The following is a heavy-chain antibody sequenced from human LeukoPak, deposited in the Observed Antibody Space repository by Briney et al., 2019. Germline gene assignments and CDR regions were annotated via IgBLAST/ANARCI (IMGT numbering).Heavy chain of an antibody. V-gene: IGHV1-24*01. CDR3: ATGGGYDIVTGFVY. CDR1: GYTLTELS. CDR2: FDPEDGET. D-gene: IGHD3-9*01. J-gene: IGHJ4*02. Sequence: GASVKVSCKVSGYTLTELSMHWVRQAPGKGLEWMGGFDPEDGETIYAQKFQGRVTMTEDTSTDTAYMELSSLRSEDTAVYYCATGGGYDIVTGFVYWGQGTLVTVSS.